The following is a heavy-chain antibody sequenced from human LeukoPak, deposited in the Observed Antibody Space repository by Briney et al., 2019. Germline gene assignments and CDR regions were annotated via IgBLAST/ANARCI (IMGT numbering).Heavy chain of an antibody. Sequence: GGSLRLSCAASGFTFGSYAMSWVRQAPGKGLEWVSYISGRGGSTFYADSVKGRLTISRDNPKNTLFLQMNSLRAEDTAMYYCVKGGTDYDFWNDSSYSYYFDFWGQGTLVTVSS. V-gene: IGHV3-23*01. J-gene: IGHJ4*02. CDR3: VKGGTDYDFWNDSSYSYYFDF. CDR2: ISGRGGST. CDR1: GFTFGSYA. D-gene: IGHD3-3*01.